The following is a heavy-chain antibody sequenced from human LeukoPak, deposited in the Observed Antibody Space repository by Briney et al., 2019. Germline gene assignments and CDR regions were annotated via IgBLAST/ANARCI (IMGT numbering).Heavy chain of an antibody. CDR1: GYTFTSYA. V-gene: IGHV1-3*01. J-gene: IGHJ5*02. CDR3: ARVGYSSGWPYNWFDP. D-gene: IGHD6-19*01. CDR2: INAGNGNT. Sequence: GASVKVSCKASGYTFTSYAMHWVRQAPGQRLEWMGWINAGNGNTKYSQKFQGRVTITRDTSASTAYMELSSLRSEDTAVYYRARVGYSSGWPYNWFDPWGQGTLVTVSS.